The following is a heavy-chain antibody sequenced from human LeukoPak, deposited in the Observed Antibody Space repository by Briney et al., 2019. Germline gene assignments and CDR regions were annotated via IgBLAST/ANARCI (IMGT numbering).Heavy chain of an antibody. Sequence: GASVKVSCKASGYTFISYGINWVRQAPGQGLEWMGWISPHNGNTNYAQKLQGRVTMTTDTSTSTAYMEVRSLRSDDTAVYYCARDWIAVAGPGTSDYWGQGTLVMVSS. CDR1: GYTFISYG. CDR3: ARDWIAVAGPGTSDY. J-gene: IGHJ4*02. CDR2: ISPHNGNT. V-gene: IGHV1-18*01. D-gene: IGHD6-19*01.